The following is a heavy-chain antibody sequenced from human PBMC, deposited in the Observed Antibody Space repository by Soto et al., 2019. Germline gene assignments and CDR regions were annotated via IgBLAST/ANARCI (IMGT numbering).Heavy chain of an antibody. D-gene: IGHD3-10*01. CDR3: AAASVNYYGSGTDI. V-gene: IGHV1-58*01. CDR2: IVVGSGNT. J-gene: IGHJ3*02. CDR1: GFTFTSSA. Sequence: VKVSCKASGFTFTSSAVQWVRQARGQRLEWIGWIVVGSGNTNYAQKFQERVTITRDMSTSTAYMELSSLRSEDTAVYYCAAASVNYYGSGTDIWGQGTMVTVSS.